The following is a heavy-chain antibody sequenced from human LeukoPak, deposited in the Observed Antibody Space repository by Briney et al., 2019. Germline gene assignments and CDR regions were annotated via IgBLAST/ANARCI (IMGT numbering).Heavy chain of an antibody. D-gene: IGHD4-23*01. J-gene: IGHJ6*03. CDR2: IYHSGST. V-gene: IGHV4-30-2*01. CDR1: GGSISSGGYY. Sequence: PSETLSLTCTVSGGSISSGGYYWSWIRQPPGKGLEWIGYIYHSGSTYYNPSLKSRVTISVDRSKNQFSLKLSSVTAADTAVYYCARGVTEQAYYYYYYMDVWGKGTTVTVSS. CDR3: ARGVTEQAYYYYYYMDV.